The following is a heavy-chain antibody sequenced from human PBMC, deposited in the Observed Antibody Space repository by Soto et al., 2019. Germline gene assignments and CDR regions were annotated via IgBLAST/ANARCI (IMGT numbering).Heavy chain of an antibody. CDR2: ISGSGGST. V-gene: IGHV3-23*01. D-gene: IGHD3-10*01. CDR1: GFPFSSYA. J-gene: IGHJ6*02. Sequence: GGSLRLSCAASGFPFSSYAMNWVRQAPGKGLEWVSAISGSGGSTYYADSVRGRFTISRDNSKNTLYLQMNSLRAEDTAVYYCAKYKGSGNLNYYYGMDVWGQGTTVTVSS. CDR3: AKYKGSGNLNYYYGMDV.